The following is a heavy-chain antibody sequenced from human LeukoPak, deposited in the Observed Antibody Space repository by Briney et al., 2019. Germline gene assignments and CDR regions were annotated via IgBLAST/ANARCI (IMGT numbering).Heavy chain of an antibody. D-gene: IGHD4-11*01. Sequence: SETLSLTCTVSGGSISSYYWSWIRQPPGKGLEWIGYIYYSGSTNYNPSLKSRVTISVDTSKNQFSLKLSSVTAADTAVYYCARGSLQDYYYGMDVWGQGTTVTVSS. J-gene: IGHJ6*02. V-gene: IGHV4-59*01. CDR2: IYYSGST. CDR3: ARGSLQDYYYGMDV. CDR1: GGSISSYY.